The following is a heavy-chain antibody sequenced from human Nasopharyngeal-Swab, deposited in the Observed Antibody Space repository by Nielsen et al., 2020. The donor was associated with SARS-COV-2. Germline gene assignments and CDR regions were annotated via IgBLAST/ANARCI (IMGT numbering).Heavy chain of an antibody. J-gene: IGHJ6*04. D-gene: IGHD3-22*01. Sequence: WIRQPPGKGLEWIGYIYYSGSTYYSSSLKSRVTISVDTSKNQFSLKLSSVTAADTAVYYCARGFVGAYYDSNLDVWGKGTTVTVSS. CDR3: ARGFVGAYYDSNLDV. CDR2: IYYSGST. V-gene: IGHV4-31*02.